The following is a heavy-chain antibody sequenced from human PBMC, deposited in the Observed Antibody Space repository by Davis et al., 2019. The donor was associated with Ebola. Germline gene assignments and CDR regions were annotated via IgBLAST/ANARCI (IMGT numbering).Heavy chain of an antibody. V-gene: IGHV4-34*01. Sequence: MPSETLSLTCAVYGGSFSGYYWSWIRQPPGKGLEWIGEINHSGRTNYNPSLKSRVTISVDTSKNQFSLKLSSVTAADTAVYYCARGRVYDFWSGYYNYFDYWGQGTLVTVSS. D-gene: IGHD3-3*01. CDR1: GGSFSGYY. J-gene: IGHJ4*02. CDR3: ARGRVYDFWSGYYNYFDY. CDR2: INHSGRT.